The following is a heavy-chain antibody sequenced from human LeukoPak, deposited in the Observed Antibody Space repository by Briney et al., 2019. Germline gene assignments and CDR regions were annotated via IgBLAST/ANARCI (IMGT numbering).Heavy chain of an antibody. V-gene: IGHV4-34*01. Sequence: SETLSLTCAVYGGSFSGYYWSWIRQPPGKGLEWIGEINHSGSTNYNPSLKSRVTISVDTSKNQFSLKPSSVTAADTAVYYCAGETSGYEGTWGQGTLVTVSS. J-gene: IGHJ5*02. CDR1: GGSFSGYY. CDR3: AGETSGYEGT. D-gene: IGHD5-12*01. CDR2: INHSGST.